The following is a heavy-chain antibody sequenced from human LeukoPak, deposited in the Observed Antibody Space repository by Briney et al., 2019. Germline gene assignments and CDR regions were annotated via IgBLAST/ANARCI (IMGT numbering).Heavy chain of an antibody. Sequence: SETLSLTCTVSGGSVSSGSYYWSWIRQPPGKGLEWIGEINHSGSTNYNPSLKSRVTISVDTSKNQFSLKLSSVTAADTAVYYCARGAASYYYGMDVWGQGTTVTVSS. V-gene: IGHV4-39*07. CDR3: ARGAASYYYGMDV. CDR2: INHSGST. D-gene: IGHD6-25*01. J-gene: IGHJ6*02. CDR1: GGSVSSGSYY.